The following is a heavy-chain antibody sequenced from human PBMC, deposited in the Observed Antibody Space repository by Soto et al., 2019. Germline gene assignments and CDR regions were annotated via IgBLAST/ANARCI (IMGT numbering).Heavy chain of an antibody. D-gene: IGHD2-15*01. J-gene: IGHJ3*02. CDR3: AKTAGDCSGGSCYSQGFDI. CDR2: ISGSGGRT. V-gene: IGHV3-23*01. Sequence: EVQLLESGGGLVQPGGSLRLSCAASGFTFSSYAMSWVSQVPGKGLEWVSTISGSGGRTYYADSVKGRFTISRDNSKNTLYVEMNSLRAEDTAVYYCAKTAGDCSGGSCYSQGFDIWGQGTVVTVSS. CDR1: GFTFSSYA.